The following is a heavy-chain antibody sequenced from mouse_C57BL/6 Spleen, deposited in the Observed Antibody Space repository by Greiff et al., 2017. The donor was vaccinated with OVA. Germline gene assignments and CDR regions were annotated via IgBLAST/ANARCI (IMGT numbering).Heavy chain of an antibody. CDR1: GYTFTSYW. V-gene: IGHV1-52*01. D-gene: IGHD1-1*01. J-gene: IGHJ1*03. CDR3: ARGDYYCSSYFDV. Sequence: QVQLQQPGAELVRPGSSVKLSCKASGYTFTSYWMHWVKQRPIKGLEWIGNIDPSDSETHYNQKFKDKATLTVDKSSSTAYMQLSSQTSEDSAVYYYARGDYYCSSYFDVWGTGTTVTVSS. CDR2: IDPSDSET.